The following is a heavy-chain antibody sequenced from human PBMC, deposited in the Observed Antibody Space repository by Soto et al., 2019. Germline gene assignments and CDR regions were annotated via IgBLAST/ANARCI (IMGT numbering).Heavy chain of an antibody. J-gene: IGHJ4*02. Sequence: PGESLKISCKGSGYRFTNYWIGWVRQMPGKGLEWMGIIYPGDSDTRYSPSFQGQVTISADKSISTAYLQWSSLKASDTAMYYCARHYIVSSSSGSLGYWGQGTLVTVSS. V-gene: IGHV5-51*01. CDR2: IYPGDSDT. CDR3: ARHYIVSSSSGSLGY. D-gene: IGHD6-6*01. CDR1: GYRFTNYW.